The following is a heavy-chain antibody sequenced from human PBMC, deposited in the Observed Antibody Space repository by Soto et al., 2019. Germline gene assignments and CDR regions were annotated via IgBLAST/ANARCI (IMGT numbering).Heavy chain of an antibody. CDR3: ATLAGSGSYRDLYFDN. V-gene: IGHV5-51*01. D-gene: IGHD1-26*01. CDR1: GYNFAIHC. J-gene: IGHJ4*02. CDR2: IFPGDSYT. Sequence: GESLKISCKGSGYNFAIHCIGWVLQMPWKGLEWMGIIFPGDSYTTYSPSFQGQVTVSADQSISTVYLQWSGLKASDTAMYYCATLAGSGSYRDLYFDNWGQGTPVTVSS.